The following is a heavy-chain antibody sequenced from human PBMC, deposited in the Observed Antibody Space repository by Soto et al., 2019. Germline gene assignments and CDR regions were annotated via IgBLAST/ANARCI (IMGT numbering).Heavy chain of an antibody. CDR3: AHRSGASVLDH. D-gene: IGHD4-17*01. Sequence: GSGPTLVNPTQTLTLSCTFSGFSLSTSQVGVGWIRQPPGKALEWLAHVYWNDAKYYSLSLKTRLTITKDTSKNQVVLTMTNMDPVDTATYFCAHRSGASVLDHWGQGIMVTVSS. J-gene: IGHJ4*02. V-gene: IGHV2-5*01. CDR1: GFSLSTSQVG. CDR2: VYWNDAK.